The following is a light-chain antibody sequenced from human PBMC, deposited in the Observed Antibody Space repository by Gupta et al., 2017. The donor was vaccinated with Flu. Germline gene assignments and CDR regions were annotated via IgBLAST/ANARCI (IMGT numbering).Light chain of an antibody. CDR2: DVN. CDR3: CSYAGSYTWM. V-gene: IGLV2-11*01. CDR1: SNDIGGYNY. Sequence: QSALTQPRSVSESPGQSVTISCTGSSNDIGGYNYVSWYQQPPGKTPKLLIYDVNKRPSGVPDRFSGSKSGNTASLTISGLQAEDEADYYCCSYAGSYTWMFGGGTKLTIL. J-gene: IGLJ3*02.